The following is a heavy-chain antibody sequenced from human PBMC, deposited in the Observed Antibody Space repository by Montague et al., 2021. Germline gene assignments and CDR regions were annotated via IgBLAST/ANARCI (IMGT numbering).Heavy chain of an antibody. J-gene: IGHJ6*02. CDR2: FYHTGST. D-gene: IGHD2-15*01. V-gene: IGHV4-4*02. Sequence: SETLSLTCAVSGDSINTPNWWTWVRQFPGKGLEWIREFYHTGSTNYKPSLKSRVTSSVAKSKNQFSLKMTSVTAADTAIYYCARRGGYSARQYSGWDVWGQGSTVTVSS. CDR1: GDSINTPNW. CDR3: ARRGGYSARQYSGWDV.